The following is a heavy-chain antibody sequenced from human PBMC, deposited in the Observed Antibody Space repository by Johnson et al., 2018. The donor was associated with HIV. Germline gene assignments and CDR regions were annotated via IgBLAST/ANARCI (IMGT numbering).Heavy chain of an antibody. V-gene: IGHV3-30-3*01. D-gene: IGHD1-26*01. Sequence: QVQLVESGGGVVQPGRSLRLSCAASGFTFSSYAMHWVRQAPGKGLEWVAVISYDGSNKYYADYVKGRFTISRDNSKNTLYLQMNSLRAEDTAVYYCARESGSSGAFDIWGQGTMVTVSS. CDR3: ARESGSSGAFDI. CDR1: GFTFSSYA. J-gene: IGHJ3*02. CDR2: ISYDGSNK.